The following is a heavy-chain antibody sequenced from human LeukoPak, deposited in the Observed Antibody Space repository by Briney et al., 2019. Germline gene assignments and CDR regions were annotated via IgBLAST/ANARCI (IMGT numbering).Heavy chain of an antibody. CDR2: INHSGST. J-gene: IGHJ5*02. D-gene: IGHD4-17*01. V-gene: IGHV4-34*01. CDR1: GGSFSGYY. Sequence: SEPLSLTCAVYGGSFSGYYWSWIRQPPGKGLEWIGEINHSGSTNYNPSLKSRVTISVDTSKNQFSLKLSSVAAADTAVYYCARAAPTVTTTSDPTGARHNWFDPWGQGTLVTVSS. CDR3: ARAAPTVTTTSDPTGARHNWFDP.